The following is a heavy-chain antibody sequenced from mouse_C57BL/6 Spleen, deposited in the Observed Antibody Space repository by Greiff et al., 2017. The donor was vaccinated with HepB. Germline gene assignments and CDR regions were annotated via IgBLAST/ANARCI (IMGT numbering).Heavy chain of an antibody. Sequence: EAKLVESGGGLVKPGGSLKLSCAASGFTFSDYGMHWVRQAPEKGLEWVAYISSGSSTIYYADTVKGRFTISRDNAKNTLFLQMTSLRSEDTAMYYCARRIYYYGSSHLYYAMDYWGQGTSVTVSS. J-gene: IGHJ4*01. CDR3: ARRIYYYGSSHLYYAMDY. V-gene: IGHV5-17*01. CDR2: ISSGSSTI. D-gene: IGHD1-1*01. CDR1: GFTFSDYG.